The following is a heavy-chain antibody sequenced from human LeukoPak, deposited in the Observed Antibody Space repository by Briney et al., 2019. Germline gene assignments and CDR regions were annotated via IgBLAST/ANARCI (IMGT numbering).Heavy chain of an antibody. CDR2: IYYSGST. CDR1: GGSISSSSYY. CDR3: ARAGVEEVPAANPLFRWFDP. Sequence: SETLSLTCTVSGGSISSSSYYWGWIRQPPGKGLEWIGSIYYSGSTYYNPSLKSRVTISVDTSKNQFSLKLSSVTAADTAVYYCARAGVEEVPAANPLFRWFDPWGQGTLVTVSS. D-gene: IGHD2-2*01. J-gene: IGHJ5*02. V-gene: IGHV4-39*07.